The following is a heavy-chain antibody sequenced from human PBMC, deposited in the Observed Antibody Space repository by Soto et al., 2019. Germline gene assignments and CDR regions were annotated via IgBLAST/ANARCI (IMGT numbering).Heavy chain of an antibody. V-gene: IGHV3-21*01. CDR2: ISSSSSYI. CDR1: GFTFSSYS. D-gene: IGHD3-10*01. Sequence: EVQLVESGGGLVKPGGSLRLSCAASGFTFSSYSMNWVRQAPWKGLEWVSSISSSSSYIYYADSVKGRFTISRDNAKNSLYLQMNSLRAEDTAVYYCARDALLVAFDYWGQGTLVTVSS. J-gene: IGHJ4*02. CDR3: ARDALLVAFDY.